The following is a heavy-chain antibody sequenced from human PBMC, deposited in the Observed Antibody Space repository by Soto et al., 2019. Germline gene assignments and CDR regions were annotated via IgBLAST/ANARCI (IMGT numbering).Heavy chain of an antibody. V-gene: IGHV3-23*01. J-gene: IGHJ6*02. D-gene: IGHD3-10*01. CDR2: IGNYGGDI. CDR1: AFTFSSYA. Sequence: EVQLLESGGSLVQPGGSLRLSCAASAFTFSSYAMAWVRQAPGKGLEWVSSIGNYGGDISYADSVKGRFTISRDNSRNTLYLQMDSLRAEDTAVYYCASDYGSGVEMDVWGQGTRVTVSS. CDR3: ASDYGSGVEMDV.